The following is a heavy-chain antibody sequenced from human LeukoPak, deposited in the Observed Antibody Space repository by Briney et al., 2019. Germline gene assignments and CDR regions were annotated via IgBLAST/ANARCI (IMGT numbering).Heavy chain of an antibody. J-gene: IGHJ4*02. D-gene: IGHD3-22*01. CDR2: IYPGDSDT. V-gene: IGHV5-51*01. Sequence: GESLKISCKDSGYSFTSYWIGWVRQMPGKGLEWMGIIYPGDSDTRFSPSFQGQVTISADKSISTAYLQWSSLKASDTAMYYCASTVDSSGYSFDYWGQGTLVTVSS. CDR1: GYSFTSYW. CDR3: ASTVDSSGYSFDY.